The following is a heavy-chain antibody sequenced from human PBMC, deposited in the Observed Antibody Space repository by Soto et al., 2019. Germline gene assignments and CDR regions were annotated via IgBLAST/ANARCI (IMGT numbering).Heavy chain of an antibody. CDR2: ISYDGNNK. J-gene: IGHJ4*02. D-gene: IGHD4-17*01. CDR3: AKDHLETTVATPSY. V-gene: IGHV3-30*18. Sequence: GGSLRLSCAASGFTFSSYGMHWVRQAPGKGLEWVAVISYDGNNKYYADSVKGRFTISRDNFKNTLYLQMDSLRAEDTAMYYCAKDHLETTVATPSYWGQGTLVTVSS. CDR1: GFTFSSYG.